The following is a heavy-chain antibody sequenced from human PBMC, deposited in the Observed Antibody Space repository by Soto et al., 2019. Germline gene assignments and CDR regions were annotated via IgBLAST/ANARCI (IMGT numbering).Heavy chain of an antibody. D-gene: IGHD3-3*01. V-gene: IGHV4-59*08. CDR3: ARSYYDFWSGYFFAAY. J-gene: IGHJ4*02. CDR1: GGSLSSYY. Sequence: ASETLFLTCPVSGGSLSSYYWSWVPQPPGKGLEWIGYIYYSGSTNYNPSLKSRVTISVDTSKNQSSLKLSSVTAADTAVYYCARSYYDFWSGYFFAAYWGQGTLVTVSS. CDR2: IYYSGST.